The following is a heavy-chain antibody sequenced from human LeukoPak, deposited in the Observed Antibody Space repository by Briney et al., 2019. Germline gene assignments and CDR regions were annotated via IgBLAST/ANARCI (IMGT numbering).Heavy chain of an antibody. CDR1: GYTLTELS. CDR3: ASMIAVAGSDAFDI. D-gene: IGHD6-19*01. V-gene: IGHV1-24*01. J-gene: IGHJ3*02. CDR2: FDPKDGET. Sequence: ASVKVSCKVSGYTLTELSMHWVRQAPGKGLEWMGGFDPKDGETIYAQKFQGRVTMTEDTSTDTAYMELSSLRSEDTAVYYCASMIAVAGSDAFDIWGQGTMVTVSS.